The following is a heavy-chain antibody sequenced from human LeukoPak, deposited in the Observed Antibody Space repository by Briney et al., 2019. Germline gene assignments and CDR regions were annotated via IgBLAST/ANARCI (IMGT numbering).Heavy chain of an antibody. CDR3: ARGTPLAYCGGDCYSWGY. D-gene: IGHD2-21*02. Sequence: GGPLRLSCAASGFTFSSYAMSWVRQAPGKGLEWVSYISSSSSSTIYYADSVKGRFTISRDNAKNSLYLQMNSLRAEDTAVYYCARGTPLAYCGGDCYSWGYWGQGTLVTVSS. CDR2: ISSSSSSTI. CDR1: GFTFSSYA. V-gene: IGHV3-48*04. J-gene: IGHJ4*02.